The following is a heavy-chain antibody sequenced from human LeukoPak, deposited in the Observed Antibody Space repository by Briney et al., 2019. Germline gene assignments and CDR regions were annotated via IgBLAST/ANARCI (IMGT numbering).Heavy chain of an antibody. CDR2: INPYGGGT. J-gene: IGHJ3*01. CDR3: ARASEGSGSYDAFDL. CDR1: GYTFTNYY. D-gene: IGHD3-10*01. V-gene: IGHV1-46*01. Sequence: ASVKVSYKAAGYTFTNYYIHWVRQAPGQGLEWMGVINPYGGGTNYAQKFQGRVVMTRDTSTSTVYMELSSLRSEDTAVYHCARASEGSGSYDAFDLWGQGTMVTVSS.